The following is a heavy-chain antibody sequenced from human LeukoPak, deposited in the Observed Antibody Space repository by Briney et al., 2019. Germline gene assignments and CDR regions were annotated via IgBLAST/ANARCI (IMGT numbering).Heavy chain of an antibody. J-gene: IGHJ6*02. CDR1: GFIFSSYA. D-gene: IGHD6-13*01. CDR3: AKDEYSSSWYSLHYYYYGMDV. CDR2: ISSSGATT. Sequence: PGGSLRLSCAASGFIFSSYAMGWVRQAPGKGLEWVSVISSSGATTYYTDSVKGRFTISRDNSKNTLYLQMNSLRAEDTAVYYCAKDEYSSSWYSLHYYYYGMDVWGQGTTVTVSS. V-gene: IGHV3-23*01.